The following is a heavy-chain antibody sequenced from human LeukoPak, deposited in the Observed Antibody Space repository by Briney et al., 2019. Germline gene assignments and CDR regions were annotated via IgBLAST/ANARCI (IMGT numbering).Heavy chain of an antibody. V-gene: IGHV4-34*01. CDR3: ARGANCGGDCYALDI. J-gene: IGHJ3*02. Sequence: SETLSLTCAVYGGSFSGCYWSWIRQPPGKGLEWIGEINHSGSTKYNPSLKSRVTISVDTSKKQSSLKLSSVTAADTAVYYCARGANCGGDCYALDIWGQGTMVTVSS. D-gene: IGHD2-21*02. CDR2: INHSGST. CDR1: GGSFSGCY.